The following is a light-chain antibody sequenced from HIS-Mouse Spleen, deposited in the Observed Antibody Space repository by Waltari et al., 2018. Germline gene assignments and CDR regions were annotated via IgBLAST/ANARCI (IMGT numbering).Light chain of an antibody. CDR1: SSDVVGYNY. CDR3: CSYAGSYTGV. Sequence: QSALTQPRSVSGSPGQSVTISCPGTSSDVVGYNYCSWYQQHPGKAPKLMIYDVSKRPSGVPDRFSGSKSGNTASLTISGLQAEDEADYYCCSYAGSYTGVFGTGTKVTVL. J-gene: IGLJ1*01. CDR2: DVS. V-gene: IGLV2-11*01.